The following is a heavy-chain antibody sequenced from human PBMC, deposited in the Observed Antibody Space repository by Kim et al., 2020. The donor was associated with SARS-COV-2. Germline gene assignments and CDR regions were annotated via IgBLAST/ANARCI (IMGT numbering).Heavy chain of an antibody. D-gene: IGHD1-26*01. Sequence: NYNPSLKSRVTISVDKSKNQFALKLSSVTAADTAVYYCARDGEKWEPGDYWGQGTLVTVSS. J-gene: IGHJ4*02. V-gene: IGHV4-4*02. CDR3: ARDGEKWEPGDY.